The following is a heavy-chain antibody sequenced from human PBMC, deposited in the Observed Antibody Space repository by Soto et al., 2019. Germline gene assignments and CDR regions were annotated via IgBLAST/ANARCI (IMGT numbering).Heavy chain of an antibody. Sequence: GGSLRLSCTASGFTFGDYAMSWFRQAPGKGLEWVGFIRSKAYGGTTEYAASVKGRFTISRDDSKSIAYLQMNSLKTEDTAVYYCTRDSYCSSTSCHDYYYYYMDVWGKGTTVTVSS. CDR3: TRDSYCSSTSCHDYYYYYMDV. D-gene: IGHD2-2*01. J-gene: IGHJ6*03. CDR2: IRSKAYGGTT. V-gene: IGHV3-49*03. CDR1: GFTFGDYA.